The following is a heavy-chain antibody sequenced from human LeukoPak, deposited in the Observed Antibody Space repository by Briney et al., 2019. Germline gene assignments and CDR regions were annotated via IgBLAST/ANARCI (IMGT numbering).Heavy chain of an antibody. D-gene: IGHD7-27*01. CDR3: ARDGENHYYDY. CDR2: IKPDGSAR. CDR1: GFTFSTYW. V-gene: IGHV3-7*01. Sequence: PGGSLRLSCAASGFTFSTYWMSWVRQAPGKGLEWVGNIKPDGSARFYVDSMKGRFTISRDNAKNSLYLEMNSLRAEDTAVYYCARDGENHYYDYWGQGTLVTVST. J-gene: IGHJ4*02.